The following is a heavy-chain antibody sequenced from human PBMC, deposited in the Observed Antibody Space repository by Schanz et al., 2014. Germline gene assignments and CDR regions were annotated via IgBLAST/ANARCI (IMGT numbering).Heavy chain of an antibody. V-gene: IGHV3-74*02. Sequence: EVQLVESGGGLVKPGESLRLSCAASGFTFSVYWMHWVRQPPGEGLVSVSRISGDGTTTSYADSVKGRFTLSRDNAKNSMYLQMNSLRAEDTAVYYCARRKHAFDIWGQGTMVTVSS. CDR1: GFTFSVYW. CDR2: ISGDGTTT. J-gene: IGHJ3*02. CDR3: ARRKHAFDI.